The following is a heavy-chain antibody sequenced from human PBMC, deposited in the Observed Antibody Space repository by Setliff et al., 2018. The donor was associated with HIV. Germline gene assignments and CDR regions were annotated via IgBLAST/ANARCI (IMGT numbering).Heavy chain of an antibody. CDR2: IDPSGGST. CDR3: ARRAYCSSTTCFDN. Sequence: PGGSLRLSCVASGFTFSNFGMSWVRQAPGKGLEWVSGIDPSGGSTSYADSVKGRFTISRDNSKNTLYLQLNSLRAEDTAVYYCARRAYCSSTTCFDNWGQGTLVTVSS. V-gene: IGHV3-23*01. D-gene: IGHD2-2*01. CDR1: GFTFSNFG. J-gene: IGHJ4*02.